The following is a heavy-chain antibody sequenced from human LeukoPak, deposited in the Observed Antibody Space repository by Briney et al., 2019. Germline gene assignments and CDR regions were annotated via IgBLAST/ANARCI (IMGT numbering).Heavy chain of an antibody. J-gene: IGHJ4*02. CDR3: AKAAMVAAPFDY. V-gene: IGHV3-23*01. CDR2: FSGSAGST. D-gene: IGHD2-15*01. CDR1: GFTFTSYA. Sequence: GGSLRLSCAASGFTFTSYAMSWVRQAPGKGLEWVSTFSGSAGSTYYADSLKGRFTISRDKSKNTLYLQVNSLRAEDTATYYCAKAAMVAAPFDYWGQGTLVTVSS.